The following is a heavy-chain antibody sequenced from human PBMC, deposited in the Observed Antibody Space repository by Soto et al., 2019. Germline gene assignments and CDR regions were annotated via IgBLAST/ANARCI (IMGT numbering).Heavy chain of an antibody. J-gene: IGHJ4*02. CDR1: GFTFSSYW. Sequence: VGSLRLSCAASGFTFSSYWMSWVRQAPGKGLEWVANIKQDGSEKYYVDSVKGRFTISRDNAKNSLYLQMNSLRAEDTAVYYCARVNYYDSSGYYRPPDYCGQRTLVTVSS. CDR2: IKQDGSEK. D-gene: IGHD3-22*01. CDR3: ARVNYYDSSGYYRPPDY. V-gene: IGHV3-7*03.